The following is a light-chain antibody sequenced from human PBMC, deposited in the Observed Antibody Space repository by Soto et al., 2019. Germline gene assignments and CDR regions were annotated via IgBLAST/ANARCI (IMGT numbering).Light chain of an antibody. CDR2: KAS. CDR1: QTISSW. CDR3: QHYNSYSEA. J-gene: IGKJ1*01. V-gene: IGKV1-5*03. Sequence: DLEISQSPSTVSGSVGHRLTVPCRASQTISSWLAWYQQKPGKAPKLLIYKASTLKSGVPSRFSGSGSGTEFTLTISSLQPDDFATYYCQHYNSYSEAFGQGTKVDIK.